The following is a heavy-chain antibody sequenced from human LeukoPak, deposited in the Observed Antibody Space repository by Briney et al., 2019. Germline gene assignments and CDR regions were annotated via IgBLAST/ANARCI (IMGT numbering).Heavy chain of an antibody. CDR2: IYTSGST. V-gene: IGHV4-4*07. Sequence: PSETLSLTCTVSGGSISSYYWSWIRQPAGKGLEWIGRIYTSGSTNYNPSLKSRVTMSVDTSKNQFSLKLSSVTAADTAVYYCARSRFVVVPAANYYYYMDVWGQGTMVTVSS. D-gene: IGHD2-2*01. CDR1: GGSISSYY. CDR3: ARSRFVVVPAANYYYYMDV. J-gene: IGHJ6*03.